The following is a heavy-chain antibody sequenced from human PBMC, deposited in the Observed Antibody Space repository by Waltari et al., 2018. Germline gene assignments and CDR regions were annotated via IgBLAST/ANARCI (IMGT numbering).Heavy chain of an antibody. CDR2: ISSGSTYM. D-gene: IGHD6-19*01. CDR3: AKGGLAVAVAHFDY. J-gene: IGHJ4*02. V-gene: IGHV3-21*01. CDR1: GFNFSNYS. Sequence: EVQLVESGGGLVKPGGSLRLSCTGSGFNFSNYSLNWVRQAPGKGLEWVSSISSGSTYMYYADSVKGRFTISRDNAKNSVSLQMNSLRAEDTAVYYCAKGGLAVAVAHFDYWGQGTLATVSS.